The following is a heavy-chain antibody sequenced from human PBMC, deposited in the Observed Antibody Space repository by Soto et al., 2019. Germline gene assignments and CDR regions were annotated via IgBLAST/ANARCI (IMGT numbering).Heavy chain of an antibody. CDR1: GGSFSGYY. D-gene: IGHD2-8*01. Sequence: SETLSLTCAVYGGSFSGYYWSWIRQPPGKGLEWIGEINHSGSTNYNPSLKSRVTISVDTSKNQFSLKLSSVTAADTAVYYCASVYCTNGVCYKNFQHWGQGTLVTVSS. CDR3: ASVYCTNGVCYKNFQH. V-gene: IGHV4-34*01. CDR2: INHSGST. J-gene: IGHJ1*01.